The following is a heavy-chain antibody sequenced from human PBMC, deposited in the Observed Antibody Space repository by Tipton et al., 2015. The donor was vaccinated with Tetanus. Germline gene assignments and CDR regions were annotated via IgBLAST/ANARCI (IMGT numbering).Heavy chain of an antibody. CDR2: IKGDGSEK. Sequence: SLRLSCAASGFTFSGYWMSWVRQAPGKGLQWVANIKGDGSEKKYADSVKGRFTVSRDNARNSLYLQMNSLRAEDTAVYYCAKDPASRGWFDPWGQGTLVSVSS. CDR1: GFTFSGYW. J-gene: IGHJ5*02. CDR3: AKDPASRGWFDP. V-gene: IGHV3-7*01.